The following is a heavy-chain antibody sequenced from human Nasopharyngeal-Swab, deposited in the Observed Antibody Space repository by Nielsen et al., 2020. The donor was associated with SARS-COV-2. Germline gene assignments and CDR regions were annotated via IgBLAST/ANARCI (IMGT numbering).Heavy chain of an antibody. CDR3: ARTDTAMVDAFDI. V-gene: IGHV3-48*03. J-gene: IGHJ3*02. CDR2: ISSSGSTI. Sequence: VRQAPGKGLEWVSYISSSGSTIYYADSVKGRFTISRDNAKNSLYLQMNSQRAEDTAVYYCARTDTAMVDAFDIWGQETMVTVSS. D-gene: IGHD5-18*01.